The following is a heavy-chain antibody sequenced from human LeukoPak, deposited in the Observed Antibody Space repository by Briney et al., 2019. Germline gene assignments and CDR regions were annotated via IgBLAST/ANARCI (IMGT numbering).Heavy chain of an antibody. Sequence: SETLSLTCTVSGGSISSYYWSWIRQPPGKGLEWIGYIFYSGSTNYNPSLKSRLTMSIDTSKNQFSLRLTSVTAADTAVFYCARGNGSGSPIDYWGQGTLVTVSS. J-gene: IGHJ4*02. V-gene: IGHV4-59*12. CDR3: ARGNGSGSPIDY. CDR2: IFYSGST. CDR1: GGSISSYY. D-gene: IGHD3-10*01.